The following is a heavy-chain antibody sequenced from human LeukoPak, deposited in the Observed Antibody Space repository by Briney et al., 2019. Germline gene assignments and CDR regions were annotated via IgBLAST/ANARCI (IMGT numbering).Heavy chain of an antibody. CDR1: GYSISSGYY. Sequence: PSETLSLTCTVSGYSISSGYYWGWIRQPPGKGLEWIGSIYHSGSTYYNPSLKSRVTISVDTSKNQFSLKLSSVTAADTAVYYCAFRDDFFDAFDIWGQGTMVTVSS. CDR2: IYHSGST. J-gene: IGHJ3*02. V-gene: IGHV4-38-2*02. D-gene: IGHD3-3*01. CDR3: AFRDDFFDAFDI.